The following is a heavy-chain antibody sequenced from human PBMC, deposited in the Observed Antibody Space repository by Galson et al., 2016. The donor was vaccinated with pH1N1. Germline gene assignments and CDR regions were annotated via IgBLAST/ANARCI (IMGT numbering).Heavy chain of an antibody. Sequence: SVKVSCKASGGTFSSYAVNWVRQAPGQGLEWMGKIIPIFGTLNYAQKFQDRVMITADKSTSTAYMELRSLRSDDTAVYYCACMVRGDYFDYWGQGTLVTVSS. CDR2: IIPIFGTL. J-gene: IGHJ4*02. CDR1: GGTFSSYA. CDR3: ACMVRGDYFDY. V-gene: IGHV1-69*06. D-gene: IGHD3-10*01.